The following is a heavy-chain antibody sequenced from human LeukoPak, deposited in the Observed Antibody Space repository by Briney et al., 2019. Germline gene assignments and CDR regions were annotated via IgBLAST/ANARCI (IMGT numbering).Heavy chain of an antibody. J-gene: IGHJ6*02. D-gene: IGHD6-13*01. V-gene: IGHV4-34*01. CDR3: ARGRSAAAGYGMDV. Sequence: SETLSLTCAVYGGSFSDYYWSWIRQSPGKGLEWIGEINHSGSTNYNPALKSRVSISVDTSKNQFSLKLSPVTAADTAVYYCARGRSAAAGYGMDVWGQGTTVIVSS. CDR2: INHSGST. CDR1: GGSFSDYY.